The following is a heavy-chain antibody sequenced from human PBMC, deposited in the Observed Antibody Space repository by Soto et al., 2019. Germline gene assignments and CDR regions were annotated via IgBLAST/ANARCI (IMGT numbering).Heavy chain of an antibody. CDR3: ARDPEYSSGWYVDWFDP. CDR2: MNPNSGNT. J-gene: IGHJ5*02. D-gene: IGHD6-13*01. V-gene: IGHV1-8*01. CDR1: GYTFTSYD. Sequence: ASVKVSFKASGYTFTSYDINWVRQATGQGLEWMGWMNPNSGNTAYAQKLQGRVTMTTDTSTSTAYMELRSLRSDDTAVYYCARDPEYSSGWYVDWFDPWGQGTLVTVSS.